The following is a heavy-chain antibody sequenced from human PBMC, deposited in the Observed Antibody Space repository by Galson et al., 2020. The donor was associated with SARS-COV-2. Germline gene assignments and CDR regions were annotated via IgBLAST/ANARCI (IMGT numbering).Heavy chain of an antibody. CDR3: ARDRTIFGVVSLVGYGMDV. Sequence: SETLSLTCTVSGYSISSGYYWGWIRQPPGKGLEWIGSIYHSGSTYYNPSLKSRVTISVDTSKNQFSLKLSSVTAADTAVYDCARDRTIFGVVSLVGYGMDVWGQGTTVTVSS. V-gene: IGHV4-38-2*02. CDR2: IYHSGST. J-gene: IGHJ6*02. CDR1: GYSISSGYY. D-gene: IGHD3-3*01.